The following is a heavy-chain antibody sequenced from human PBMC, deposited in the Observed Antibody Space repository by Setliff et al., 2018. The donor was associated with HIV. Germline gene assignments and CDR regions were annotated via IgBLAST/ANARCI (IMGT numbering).Heavy chain of an antibody. J-gene: IGHJ6*03. CDR2: ISSTGSAR. CDR3: VATGTLFYLYRDI. D-gene: IGHD1-1*01. CDR1: RFTFSDYY. V-gene: IGHV3-11*01. Sequence: GGSLRLSCAASRFTFSDYYMSWIRQAPGKGLEWVSYISSTGSARHYADSVQGRFSISRDNAKKSLYLQMNNLRAEDSAVYYCVATGTLFYLYRDIWGKGTTVTVSS.